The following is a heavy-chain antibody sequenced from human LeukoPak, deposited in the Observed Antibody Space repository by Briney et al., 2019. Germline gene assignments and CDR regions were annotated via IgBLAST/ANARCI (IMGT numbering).Heavy chain of an antibody. CDR3: ARALPRDWFDP. V-gene: IGHV5-51*01. CDR2: IYPGDSDT. J-gene: IGHJ5*02. CDR1: GYNFSKYW. Sequence: GESLKISCKGSGYNFSKYWIGWVRQMPGKGLEWMGIIYPGDSDTRYSPSFQGQVTISADKSISTAYLQWSSLKASDTAMYYCARALPRDWFDPWGQGTLVTVSS.